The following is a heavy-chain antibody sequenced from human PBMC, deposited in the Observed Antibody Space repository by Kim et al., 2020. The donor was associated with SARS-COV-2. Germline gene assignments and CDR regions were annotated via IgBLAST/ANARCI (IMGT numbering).Heavy chain of an antibody. Sequence: GGSLRLSCAASGFTFSSYAMSWVRQAPGKGLEWVSTIRGSGGSTYYADSVKGRFTISRDNSKNTLFLQMNSLRAEDTAIYYCAKAAPPYYSDCSGPFDYWGQGTMVTVSS. D-gene: IGHD3-22*01. CDR2: IRGSGGST. CDR3: AKAAPPYYSDCSGPFDY. J-gene: IGHJ4*02. CDR1: GFTFSSYA. V-gene: IGHV3-23*01.